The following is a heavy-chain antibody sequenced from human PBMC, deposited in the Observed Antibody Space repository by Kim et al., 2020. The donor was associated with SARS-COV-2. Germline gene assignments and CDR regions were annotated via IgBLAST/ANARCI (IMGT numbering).Heavy chain of an antibody. CDR1: GFNIRNNY. D-gene: IGHD4-4*01. J-gene: IGHJ4*02. Sequence: GGSLRLSCAASGFNIRNNYMSWVRQAPGTGLEWVSVTYTDGTTYYADSVKGRFTISRQNSRNTVYLQMNSLRADDTALYYCVRGILYRYFFDSWGQGTLV. V-gene: IGHV3-53*01. CDR3: VRGILYRYFFDS. CDR2: TYTDGTT.